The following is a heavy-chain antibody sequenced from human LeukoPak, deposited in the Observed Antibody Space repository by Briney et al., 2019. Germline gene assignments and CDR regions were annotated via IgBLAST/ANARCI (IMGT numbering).Heavy chain of an antibody. V-gene: IGHV4-59*08. J-gene: IGHJ3*02. Sequence: PSETLSLTCTVSGGSISSYYWSWIRQPPGKGLEWIGYIYYSGSTNYNPSLKSRVTISVDTSKNQFSLKLSSVTAADTAVYYCARHVSPYYDFWSGYYTDAFDIWGQGTMVTASS. CDR2: IYYSGST. D-gene: IGHD3-3*01. CDR1: GGSISSYY. CDR3: ARHVSPYYDFWSGYYTDAFDI.